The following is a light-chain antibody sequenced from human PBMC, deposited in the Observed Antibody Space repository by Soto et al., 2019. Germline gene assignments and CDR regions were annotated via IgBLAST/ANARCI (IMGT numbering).Light chain of an antibody. CDR3: HQYNYYRPT. Sequence: EIVLTQSPGTLSLSPGERATLSCRASQSVPSAYLAWYQQRPGQAPRLLIYGVSTRAPGIPDRFSGSGSGTEFTLTISSLQPDDFATYYCHQYNYYRPTFGQGTKVDI. V-gene: IGKV3-20*01. CDR1: QSVPSAY. J-gene: IGKJ1*01. CDR2: GVS.